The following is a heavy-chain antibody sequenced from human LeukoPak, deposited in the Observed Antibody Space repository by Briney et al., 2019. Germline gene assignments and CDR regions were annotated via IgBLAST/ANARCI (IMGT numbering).Heavy chain of an antibody. V-gene: IGHV3-9*03. CDR1: GFTFDDYA. J-gene: IGHJ4*02. CDR2: ISWNSGTI. Sequence: GRSLRLSCAASGFTFDDYAMHWVRQAPGKGLEWVSSISWNSGTIGYADSVKGRFTISRDNAKNSLYLQMNSLRAEDMALYYCAKDISESYSSGWLDYWGQGTLVTVSS. CDR3: AKDISESYSSGWLDY. D-gene: IGHD6-19*01.